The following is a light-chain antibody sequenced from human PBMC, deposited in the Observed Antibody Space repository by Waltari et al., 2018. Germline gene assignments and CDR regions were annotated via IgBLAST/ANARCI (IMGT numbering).Light chain of an antibody. CDR2: AAS. Sequence: DIQITQSPSSLSASVGDRVTITCRASQSISTFLNWYQQKPGKAPNLLIYAASGLQGGVPSRFSASGSETDFTLTISSLQPEDFATYYCQQSYSSPWTFGQGTKVEIK. J-gene: IGKJ1*01. CDR1: QSISTF. V-gene: IGKV1-39*01. CDR3: QQSYSSPWT.